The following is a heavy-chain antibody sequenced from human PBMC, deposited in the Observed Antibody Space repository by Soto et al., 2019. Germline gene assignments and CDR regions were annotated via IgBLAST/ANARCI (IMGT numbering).Heavy chain of an antibody. Sequence: SVKVSCKASGGTFSSYAISWVRQAPGQGLEWMGGIIPIFGTANYAQKFQGRVTITADESTSTAYMELSSLRSEDTAVYYCARDTPEAMDTQAYYSGMDVWGQGTTVTVSS. CDR1: GGTFSSYA. CDR3: ARDTPEAMDTQAYYSGMDV. D-gene: IGHD5-18*01. J-gene: IGHJ6*02. V-gene: IGHV1-69*13. CDR2: IIPIFGTA.